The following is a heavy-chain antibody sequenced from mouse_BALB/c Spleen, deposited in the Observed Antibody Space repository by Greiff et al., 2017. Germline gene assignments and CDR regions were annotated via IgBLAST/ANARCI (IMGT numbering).Heavy chain of an antibody. CDR1: GYTFTSYY. J-gene: IGHJ4*01. V-gene: IGHV1-66*01. Sequence: VQLQQSGPELVKPGASVRISCKASGYTFTSYYIHWVKQRPGQGLEWIGWIYPGSGSTNYDEKFKSKATLTVDTSSSTAYMQLSSLTSEDSAVYYCTRGGRLGYYAMDYWGQGTSVTVSS. CDR2: IYPGSGST. CDR3: TRGGRLGYYAMDY.